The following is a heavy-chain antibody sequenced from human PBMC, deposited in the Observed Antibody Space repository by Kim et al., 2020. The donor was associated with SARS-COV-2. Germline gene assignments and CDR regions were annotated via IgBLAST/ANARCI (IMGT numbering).Heavy chain of an antibody. CDR1: GFTFDDYA. V-gene: IGHV3-9*01. CDR2: ISWNSGSI. Sequence: GGSLRLSCAASGFTFDDYAMHWVRQAPGKGLEWVSGISWNSGSIGYADSVKGRFTISRDNAKNSLYLQMNSLRAEDTALYYCAKDMGPTTVVTPDYWGQGTLGTVSS. CDR3: AKDMGPTTVVTPDY. J-gene: IGHJ4*02. D-gene: IGHD4-17*01.